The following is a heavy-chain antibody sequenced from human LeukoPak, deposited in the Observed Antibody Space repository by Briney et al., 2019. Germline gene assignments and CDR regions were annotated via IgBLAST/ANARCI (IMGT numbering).Heavy chain of an antibody. J-gene: IGHJ4*02. V-gene: IGHV3-23*01. CDR2: ISGSGGST. D-gene: IGHD1-26*01. CDR3: GRVSPSGIQYYFDY. Sequence: GGSLRLSCAASGFTFSSYAMSWVRQAPGKGLEWVSAISGSGGSTYYADSVKGRFTIPRDNSKNTLYLQMNSLRAEDTAVYYCGRVSPSGIQYYFDYWGQGTLVTVSS. CDR1: GFTFSSYA.